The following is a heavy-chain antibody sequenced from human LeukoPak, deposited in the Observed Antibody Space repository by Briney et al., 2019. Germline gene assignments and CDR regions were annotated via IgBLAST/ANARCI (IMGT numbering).Heavy chain of an antibody. Sequence: ASVKVSCKASGYTFTGYYIHWVRQAPGQGLEWMGWISCYNGDTRYAQKLQGRVTMSTDTSTTTAYMELTSLRSDDTAVYYCARDPSNTSGWSPYFDFWGQGTLVTVSS. CDR2: ISCYNGDT. CDR1: GYTFTGYY. D-gene: IGHD6-19*01. J-gene: IGHJ4*02. V-gene: IGHV1-18*04. CDR3: ARDPSNTSGWSPYFDF.